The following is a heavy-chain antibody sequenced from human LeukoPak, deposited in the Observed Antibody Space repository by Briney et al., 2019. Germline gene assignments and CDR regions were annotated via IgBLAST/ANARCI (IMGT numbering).Heavy chain of an antibody. CDR3: ATAPPRYPIWNYVWGSYRYAWVY. D-gene: IGHD3-16*02. J-gene: IGHJ4*02. V-gene: IGHV1-24*01. Sequence: ASVKVSCTVSGYTLTELSMHWVRQAPGKGLEWMGGFDPEDGETIYAQKFQGRVTMTEDTSTDTAYMELSSLRSEDTAVYYCATAPPRYPIWNYVWGSYRYAWVYWGQGTLVTVSS. CDR1: GYTLTELS. CDR2: FDPEDGET.